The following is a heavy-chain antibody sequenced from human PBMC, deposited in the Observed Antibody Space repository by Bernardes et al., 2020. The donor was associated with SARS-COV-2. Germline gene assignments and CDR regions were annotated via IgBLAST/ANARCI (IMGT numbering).Heavy chain of an antibody. CDR1: GFTFSSYW. J-gene: IGHJ4*02. V-gene: IGHV3-74*01. CDR3: TREAATGTGEIDY. CDR2: INSDASDT. Sequence: GGSLRLSCAASGFTFSSYWMHWVRQAPGMGLVWVSRINSDASDTTYADSVKGRFTISRDNAKNTLYLQMNSLRAEDTAVYYCTREAATGTGEIDYWGQGTLVTVSS. D-gene: IGHD6-13*01.